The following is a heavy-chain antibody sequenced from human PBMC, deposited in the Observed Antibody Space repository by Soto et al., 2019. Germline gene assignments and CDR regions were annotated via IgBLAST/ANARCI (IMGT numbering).Heavy chain of an antibody. CDR2: INPNSGNT. CDR3: AISHRYCSSTSCLYYFDY. V-gene: IGHV1-8*01. J-gene: IGHJ4*02. D-gene: IGHD2-2*01. Sequence: ASLKVSCNASGSTFTSYDINCVRHSPGQGLELMGWINPNSGNTGYAQKFQGRVTMTRNTSISTAYMELSSLRSEDTAVYYCAISHRYCSSTSCLYYFDYWGQGTLVTVS. CDR1: GSTFTSYD.